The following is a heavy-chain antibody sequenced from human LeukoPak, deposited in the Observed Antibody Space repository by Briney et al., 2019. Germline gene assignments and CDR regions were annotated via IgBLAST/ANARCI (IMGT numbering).Heavy chain of an antibody. J-gene: IGHJ6*02. D-gene: IGHD3-10*01. Sequence: SVKVSCKASGGTFSSYAISWVRQAPGQGLGWMGRIIPILGIANYAQKFQGRVTITADKSTSTAYMELSSLRSEDTAVYYCARDRLKYYYGSGSYYLNYYYGMDVWGQGTTVTVSS. CDR1: GGTFSSYA. CDR2: IIPILGIA. CDR3: ARDRLKYYYGSGSYYLNYYYGMDV. V-gene: IGHV1-69*04.